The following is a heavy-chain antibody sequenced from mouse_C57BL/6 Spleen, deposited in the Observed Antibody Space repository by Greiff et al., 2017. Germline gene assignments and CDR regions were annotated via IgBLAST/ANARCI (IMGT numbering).Heavy chain of an antibody. J-gene: IGHJ4*01. CDR2: ISYDGSN. Sequence: EVKLQESGPGLVKPSQSLSLTCSVTGYSITSGYYWNWIRQFPGNKLEWMGYISYDGSNNYNPSLKNRISITRDTSKNQFFLKLNSVTTEDTATXYCAREDPYAMDYWGQGTSVTVSS. V-gene: IGHV3-6*01. CDR3: AREDPYAMDY. CDR1: GYSITSGYY.